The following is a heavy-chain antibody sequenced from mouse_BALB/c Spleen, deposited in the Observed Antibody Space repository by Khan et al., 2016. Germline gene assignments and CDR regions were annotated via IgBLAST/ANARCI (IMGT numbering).Heavy chain of an antibody. D-gene: IGHD2-12*01. CDR3: SSDYDGFAY. CDR1: GFSLTGYG. CDR2: IWGDGRT. Sequence: VQLKESGPGLVAPSQSLSITCTVSGFSLTGYGVNWVRQPPGKGLEWLGKIWGDGRTDYNSALNSRVSISKDNSTSKVFLKMNSLQSDDTANYYGSSDYDGFAYWGQGTLVIVSA. V-gene: IGHV2-6-7*01. J-gene: IGHJ3*01.